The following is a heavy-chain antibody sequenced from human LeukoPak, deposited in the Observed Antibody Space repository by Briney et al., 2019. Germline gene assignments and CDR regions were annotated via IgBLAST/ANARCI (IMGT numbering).Heavy chain of an antibody. CDR3: ARDASYGSGSYFDY. CDR2: ISSSSSYI. D-gene: IGHD3-10*01. J-gene: IGHJ4*02. V-gene: IGHV3-21*01. Sequence: GGSLRLSCAASGFTVSSNYMSWVRQAPGKGLEWVSSISSSSSYIYYADSVKGRFTISRDNAKNSLYLQMNSLRAEDTAVYYCARDASYGSGSYFDYWGQGTLVTVSS. CDR1: GFTVSSNY.